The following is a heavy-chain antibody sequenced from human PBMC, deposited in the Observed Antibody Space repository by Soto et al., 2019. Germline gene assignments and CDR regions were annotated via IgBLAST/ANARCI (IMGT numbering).Heavy chain of an antibody. D-gene: IGHD6-19*01. CDR3: ARGISVVDQFDY. J-gene: IGHJ4*02. CDR1: GYTFTGYG. CDR2: ISAYNGNT. V-gene: IGHV1-18*01. Sequence: QVHLVQSGAEVKKPGASVKVSCKASGYTFTGYGITWVRQAPGQGLEWMGWISAYNGNTNYAQMLLGRVTMTKDTSTSTAYMELRSLRSDDTAVYYCARGISVVDQFDYRGQGTLVSVSS.